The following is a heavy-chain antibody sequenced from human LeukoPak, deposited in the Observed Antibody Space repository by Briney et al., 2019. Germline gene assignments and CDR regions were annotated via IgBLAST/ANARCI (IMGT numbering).Heavy chain of an antibody. J-gene: IGHJ4*02. Sequence: GGSLRLSCAASGFXFSTYAMSWVRQAPGKGLEWVSAISGSGGSTYYADSVKGRFTISRDNSKNTLYLQMNSLRAEDTAVYYCAKEGYRYGYAIDYWGQGTLVTVSS. CDR2: ISGSGGST. D-gene: IGHD5-18*01. CDR3: AKEGYRYGYAIDY. V-gene: IGHV3-23*01. CDR1: GFXFSTYA.